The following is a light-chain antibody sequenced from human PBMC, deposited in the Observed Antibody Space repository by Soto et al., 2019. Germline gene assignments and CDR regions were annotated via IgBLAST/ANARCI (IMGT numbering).Light chain of an antibody. J-gene: IGKJ4*01. CDR1: QTVRGY. V-gene: IGKV3-11*01. CDR3: QQRGAALS. Sequence: EIVLTQSPATLSLSPGERATLSCRASQTVRGYLTWFQQKPGQAPRLLIYDVSNRATGVPARFSGSGSGTDFTLTISSLEPEDFAVYYCQQRGAALSFGGGTKVEIK. CDR2: DVS.